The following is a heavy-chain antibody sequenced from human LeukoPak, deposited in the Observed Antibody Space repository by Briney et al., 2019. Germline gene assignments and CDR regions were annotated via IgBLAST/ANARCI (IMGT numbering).Heavy chain of an antibody. V-gene: IGHV3-23*01. CDR2: ISGSGVGT. CDR3: AKNNWNDMPFVDD. CDR1: GFTFRNSA. J-gene: IGHJ4*02. Sequence: GGSLRLSCAASGFTFRNSAMSWVRQAPGRGLEWVSTISGSGVGTYYADSVKGRFTISRDNFKNTLYLQMNSLRAEDTAVYYCAKNNWNDMPFVDDWGQGTLVTVSS. D-gene: IGHD1-20*01.